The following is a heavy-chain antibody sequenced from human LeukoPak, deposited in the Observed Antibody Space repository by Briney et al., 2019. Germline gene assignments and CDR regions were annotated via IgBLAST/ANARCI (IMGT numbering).Heavy chain of an antibody. Sequence: GGSLRLSCAASGFTFSSYAMSWVRQAPGKGLEWVSAISGSGGSTYYADSVKGRYTISRDNSKNTLYLQMNSLRAEDTAVYYCAKQTSGSYTGWFDPWGQGTLVTVSS. J-gene: IGHJ5*02. CDR1: GFTFSSYA. D-gene: IGHD1-26*01. V-gene: IGHV3-23*01. CDR2: ISGSGGST. CDR3: AKQTSGSYTGWFDP.